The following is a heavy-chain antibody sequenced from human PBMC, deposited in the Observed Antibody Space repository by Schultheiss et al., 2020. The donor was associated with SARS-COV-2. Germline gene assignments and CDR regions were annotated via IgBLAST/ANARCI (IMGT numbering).Heavy chain of an antibody. CDR3: AREGGYGGNTGGFDY. J-gene: IGHJ4*02. CDR2: INHSGST. D-gene: IGHD4-23*01. Sequence: SETLSLTCAVYGGSFSGYYWSWIRQPPGKGLEWIGEINHSGSTNYNPSLKSRVTMSVDTSKNQFSLKLSSVTAADTAVYYCAREGGYGGNTGGFDYWGQGTLVTVSS. V-gene: IGHV4-34*01. CDR1: GGSFSGYY.